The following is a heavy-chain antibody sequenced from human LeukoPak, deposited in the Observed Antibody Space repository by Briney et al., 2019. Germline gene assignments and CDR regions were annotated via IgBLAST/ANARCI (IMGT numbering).Heavy chain of an antibody. CDR1: GGTFSSYA. Sequence: GASVKVSCKASGGTFSSYAISWVRQAPGQGLEWMGRIIPIFGIANYAQKFQGRVTITADKSTSTAYMELSSLRSEDTAVYYCARELWRYAFDIWGQGTMVTVSS. CDR2: IIPIFGIA. CDR3: ARELWRYAFDI. J-gene: IGHJ3*02. D-gene: IGHD2-21*01. V-gene: IGHV1-69*04.